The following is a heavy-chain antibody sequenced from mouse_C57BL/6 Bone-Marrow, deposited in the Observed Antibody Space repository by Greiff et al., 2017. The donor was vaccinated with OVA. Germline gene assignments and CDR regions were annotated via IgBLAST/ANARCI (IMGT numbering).Heavy chain of an antibody. CDR2: INPGSGGT. CDR1: GYAFTNYL. Sequence: VQLQQSGAELVRPGTSVKVSCKASGYAFTNYLIEWVKRRPGQGLEWIGVINPGSGGTNYNEKFKGKATLTADKSSSTAYMQLSSLTSEDSAVYFCARLLLYYFDYWGQGTTLTVSS. CDR3: ARLLLYYFDY. V-gene: IGHV1-54*01. J-gene: IGHJ2*01. D-gene: IGHD2-1*01.